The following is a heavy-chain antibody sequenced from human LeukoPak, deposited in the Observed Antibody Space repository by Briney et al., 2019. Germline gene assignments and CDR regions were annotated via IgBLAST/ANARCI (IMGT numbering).Heavy chain of an antibody. V-gene: IGHV4-39*01. CDR2: IFSSGTT. Sequence: PSESLSLTCTVSGGSVSSSLYYWGWIRQPPGKGLEWIGNIFSSGTTYYNQSLRSRLTISVDTSKNQFSLKVRSVTAADTAVYYCARRKDEVTATFDYWGQGILVTVSS. CDR3: ARRKDEVTATFDY. J-gene: IGHJ4*02. CDR1: GGSVSSSLYY. D-gene: IGHD2-21*02.